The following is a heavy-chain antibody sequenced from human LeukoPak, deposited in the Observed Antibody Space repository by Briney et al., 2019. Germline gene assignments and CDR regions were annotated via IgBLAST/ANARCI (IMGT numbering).Heavy chain of an antibody. J-gene: IGHJ4*02. CDR2: ISGSGGST. V-gene: IGHV3-23*01. CDR3: AKGVVAVDFDY. D-gene: IGHD2-15*01. CDR1: GVTFSSYA. Sequence: PGGSLRLSCAASGVTFSSYAMSGGRQAPGKGREWVSAISGSGGSTYYADSVKGRFTISRDNSKNTLYLQMNSLRAEDTAVYYCAKGVVAVDFDYWGQGTLVTVSS.